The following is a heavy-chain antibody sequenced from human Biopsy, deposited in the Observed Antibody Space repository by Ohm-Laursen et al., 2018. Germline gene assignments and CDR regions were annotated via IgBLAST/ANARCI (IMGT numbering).Heavy chain of an antibody. CDR3: ARDTRWSPYSMDV. Sequence: SLRLSCAASGFSFSDYRMRWSRQAPGRGLEWVSYISGGGTIYYGDSMKGRVTISRDNAKNSLYLQMHSLRAEDTAVYYCARDTRWSPYSMDVWGQGTTVTVSS. CDR1: GFSFSDYR. J-gene: IGHJ6*02. CDR2: ISGGGTI. V-gene: IGHV3-11*01. D-gene: IGHD4-23*01.